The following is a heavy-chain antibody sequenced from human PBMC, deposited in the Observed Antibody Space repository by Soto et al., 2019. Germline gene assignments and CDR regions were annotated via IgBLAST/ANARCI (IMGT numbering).Heavy chain of an antibody. CDR1: GYTLTDFY. J-gene: IGHJ5*02. D-gene: IGHD4-17*01. Sequence: ASVKVSCKASGYTLTDFYMQCVRQSPGQGLEWMGWINPNSGGTTYAKKFWGRVTMSRDTSVNTAYLEVTRLRSDDTAVYYCSRVRTVATYNWVDPWGQGTLVTVSS. CDR3: SRVRTVATYNWVDP. CDR2: INPNSGGT. V-gene: IGHV1-2*02.